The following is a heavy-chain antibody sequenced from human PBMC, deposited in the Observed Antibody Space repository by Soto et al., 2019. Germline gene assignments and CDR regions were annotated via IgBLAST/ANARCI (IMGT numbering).Heavy chain of an antibody. D-gene: IGHD3-10*01. Sequence: EVQLVESGGGLVQRGGSLRLSCAASGFTFSSYSVNWVRQAPGKGLEWVSDISSGSKTIYYADSVKGRFTVSRDNAKNSQYLQMNNVTVEDTAVYYCAREDILGVRGFDYWGRGTLVTVSS. V-gene: IGHV3-48*01. CDR1: GFTFSSYS. CDR2: ISSGSKTI. CDR3: AREDILGVRGFDY. J-gene: IGHJ4*02.